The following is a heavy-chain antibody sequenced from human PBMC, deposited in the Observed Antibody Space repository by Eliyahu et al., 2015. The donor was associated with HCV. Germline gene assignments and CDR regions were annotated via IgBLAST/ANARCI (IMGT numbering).Heavy chain of an antibody. CDR1: GFTFXSYG. J-gene: IGHJ5*02. Sequence: QVQLVESGGGVVQPGRSXRLSCAASGFTFXSYGXPWVRPXPGKGLGWVAVIWYDGSNKYYADSVKGRFTISRDNSKNTLYLQMNSLRAEDTAVYYCAREGCSSTSCYDRYNWFDPWGQGTLVTVSS. CDR2: IWYDGSNK. D-gene: IGHD2-2*01. CDR3: AREGCSSTSCYDRYNWFDP. V-gene: IGHV3-33*01.